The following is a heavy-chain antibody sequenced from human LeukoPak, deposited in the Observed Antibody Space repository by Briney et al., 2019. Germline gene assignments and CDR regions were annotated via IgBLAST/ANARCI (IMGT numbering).Heavy chain of an antibody. V-gene: IGHV1-18*04. CDR1: GYTFTSYD. CDR3: ARHLNYWSGYPPDY. Sequence: ASVKVSCKASGYTFTSYDISWVRQAPGQGFEWMAWISTSKGDTNFAERFQGRVSLTTDTSTNIVYMDLKNLTSDDTAVFYCARHLNYWSGYPPDYWGQGTLVTVSS. D-gene: IGHD3-3*01. J-gene: IGHJ4*02. CDR2: ISTSKGDT.